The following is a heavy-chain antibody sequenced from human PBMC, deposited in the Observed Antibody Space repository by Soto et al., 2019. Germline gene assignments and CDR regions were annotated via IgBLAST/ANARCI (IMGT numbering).Heavy chain of an antibody. V-gene: IGHV3-74*01. CDR1: GFTFSSYW. CDR2: INSDGSST. D-gene: IGHD2-15*01. J-gene: IGHJ3*02. Sequence: VQLVESGGGLVQPGGSLRLSCAASGFTFSSYWMHWVRQAPGKGLVWVSRINSDGSSTSYADSVKGRFTISRDNAKNTLYLQMNSLRAEDTAVYYCARDPRPVVVAATLAFDIWGQGTMVTVSS. CDR3: ARDPRPVVVAATLAFDI.